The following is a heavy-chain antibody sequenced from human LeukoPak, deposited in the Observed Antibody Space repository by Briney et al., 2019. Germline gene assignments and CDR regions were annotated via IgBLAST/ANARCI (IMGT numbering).Heavy chain of an antibody. CDR2: IKEDGSEK. J-gene: IGHJ4*02. Sequence: PGGSLRLSCAASGFTFRNYWMTWVRQAPGKGLEWVANIKEDGSEKYYADSVKGRFTISRDNAKNSLYLQMNSLRVEDTALYYCAKGHGSSWFGGGDYWGQGTLVTVSS. D-gene: IGHD3-10*01. CDR3: AKGHGSSWFGGGDY. CDR1: GFTFRNYW. V-gene: IGHV3-7*03.